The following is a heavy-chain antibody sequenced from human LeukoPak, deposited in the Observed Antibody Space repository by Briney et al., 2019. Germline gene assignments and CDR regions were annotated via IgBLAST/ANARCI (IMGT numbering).Heavy chain of an antibody. V-gene: IGHV3-48*03. CDR1: GFTFSSYE. CDR2: ISSSGSTI. D-gene: IGHD3-22*01. CDR3: AREDPNYYDSSGYPDY. Sequence: GGSPRLSCAASGFTFSSYEMNWVRQAPGKGLEWVSYISSSGSTIYYADSVKGRFTISRDNAKNSLYLQMNSLRAEDTAVYYCAREDPNYYDSSGYPDYWGQGTLVTLSS. J-gene: IGHJ4*02.